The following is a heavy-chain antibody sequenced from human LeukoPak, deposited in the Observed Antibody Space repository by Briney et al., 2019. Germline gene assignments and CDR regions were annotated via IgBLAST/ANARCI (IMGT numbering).Heavy chain of an antibody. Sequence: SQTLSLTCTVSGDSISSGGYYWSWIRQHPGKGLEWIGFIFDGGNTYYNPSLKSRVTISVDTSKNQSSLNLTSVTAADTAVYYRARDRKGWIQIDYWGQGTLVTVSS. CDR1: GDSISSGGYY. D-gene: IGHD5-18*01. J-gene: IGHJ4*02. V-gene: IGHV4-31*03. CDR3: ARDRKGWIQIDY. CDR2: IFDGGNT.